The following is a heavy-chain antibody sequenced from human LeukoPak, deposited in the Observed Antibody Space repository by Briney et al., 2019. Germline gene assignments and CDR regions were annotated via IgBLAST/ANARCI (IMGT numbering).Heavy chain of an antibody. CDR1: GFTFSSYW. CDR3: ATSQTTSGRYGNAFDI. V-gene: IGHV3-7*01. CDR2: IKQDGSEK. Sequence: GGSLRLSCAAYGFTFSSYWMSWVRQAPGKGLEWVANIKQDGSEKYYVDSVKGRFTISRDNAKNSLYLQMNSLRAEDTAVYYCATSQTTSGRYGNAFDIWGQGTVVTVST. D-gene: IGHD6-19*01. J-gene: IGHJ3*02.